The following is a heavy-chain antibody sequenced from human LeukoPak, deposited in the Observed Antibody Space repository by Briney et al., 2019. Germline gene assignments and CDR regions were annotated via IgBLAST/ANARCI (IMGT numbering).Heavy chain of an antibody. Sequence: SVKVSCKASGGTFSNYAISWVRQAPGQGLEWMGGIIPIFGTANYAQRFQGRVTITADESTSTAYMELSSLRSEDTAVYYCARDSGASWLFDPWGQGTLVTVSS. J-gene: IGHJ5*02. CDR2: IIPIFGTA. V-gene: IGHV1-69*13. D-gene: IGHD2-15*01. CDR1: GGTFSNYA. CDR3: ARDSGASWLFDP.